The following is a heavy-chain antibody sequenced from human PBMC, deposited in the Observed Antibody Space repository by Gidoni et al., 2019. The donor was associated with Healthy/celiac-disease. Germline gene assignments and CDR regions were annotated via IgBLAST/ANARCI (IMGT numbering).Heavy chain of an antibody. D-gene: IGHD2-21*02. J-gene: IGHJ4*02. Sequence: QVQLQESGPGLVKPSQTLSLTCTVSGGSISSGDYYWSWIRQPPGKGLEWIGYIYYSGSTYYNPSLKSRVTISVDTSKNQFSLKLSSVTAADTAVYYCAIGVGDFRYDPGHYFDYWGQGTLVTVSS. CDR3: AIGVGDFRYDPGHYFDY. V-gene: IGHV4-30-4*01. CDR1: GGSISSGDYY. CDR2: IYYSGST.